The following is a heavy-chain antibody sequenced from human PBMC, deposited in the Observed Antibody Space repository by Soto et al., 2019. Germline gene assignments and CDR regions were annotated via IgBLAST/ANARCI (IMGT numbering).Heavy chain of an antibody. CDR3: ARDSSGYLGYFDY. CDR1: GGSFSGYY. J-gene: IGHJ4*02. Sequence: KTSETLSLTCAVYGGSFSGYYWSWIRQPPGKGLEWIGEINHSGSTNYNPSLKSRVTISVDTSKNQFSLKLSSVTAADTAVYYCARDSSGYLGYFDYWGQGTLVTVSS. V-gene: IGHV4-34*01. CDR2: INHSGST. D-gene: IGHD3-22*01.